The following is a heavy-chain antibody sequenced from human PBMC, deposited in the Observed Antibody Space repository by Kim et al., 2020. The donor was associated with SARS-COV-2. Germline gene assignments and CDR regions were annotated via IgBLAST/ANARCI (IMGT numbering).Heavy chain of an antibody. J-gene: IGHJ3*01. D-gene: IGHD1-7*01. CDR1: GFSFSDSA. CDR3: TSFPGTTLALWDACD. Sequence: GGSLRLSCAASGFSFSDSAMHWVRQASGKGLEWVGRIRSKANSYATTYAASVKGRFTISRDDSKNAAYRQMNILKTEDKAVYYCTSFPGTTLALWDACD. CDR2: IRSKANSYAT. V-gene: IGHV3-73*01.